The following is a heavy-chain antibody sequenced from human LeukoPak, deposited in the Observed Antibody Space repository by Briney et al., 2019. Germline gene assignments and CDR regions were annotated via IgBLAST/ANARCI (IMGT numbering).Heavy chain of an antibody. CDR1: GGSISSYY. CDR2: IYYSGST. V-gene: IGHV4-59*01. CDR3: ARSIPNSIGWDAEYFQH. J-gene: IGHJ1*01. Sequence: SETLSLTCTVSGGSISSYYWSWIRQPPGKGLEWIGYIYYSGSTNYNPSLKSRVTISVDTSKNQFSLKLSSVTAADTAVYYCARSIPNSIGWDAEYFQHWGQGTLVTVSS. D-gene: IGHD6-19*01.